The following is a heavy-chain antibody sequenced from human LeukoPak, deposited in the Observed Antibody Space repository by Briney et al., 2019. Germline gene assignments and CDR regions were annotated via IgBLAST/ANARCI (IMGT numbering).Heavy chain of an antibody. CDR2: IYYSGST. CDR1: GGSISSYY. J-gene: IGHJ5*02. V-gene: IGHV4-59*01. CDR3: ARAFPYCSSTSCYSWFDP. D-gene: IGHD2-2*01. Sequence: PSETLSLTCTVSGGSISSYYWSWIRQPPGKGLEWLGYIYYSGSTNYNPSLKSRVTISVDTSKNQFSLKLSSVTAADTAVYYCARAFPYCSSTSCYSWFDPWGQGTLVTVSS.